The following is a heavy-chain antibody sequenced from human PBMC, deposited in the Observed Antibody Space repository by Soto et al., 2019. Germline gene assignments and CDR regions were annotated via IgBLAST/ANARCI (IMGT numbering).Heavy chain of an antibody. Sequence: VQLVESGGGVVQPGRSLRLSCAASGFTFSDYAMHWVRQAPGKGLEWVAVVSHDGRNTHYADSVKGRVTISRDSSKNTGSLGMTSRRAEAAAVDYWAEGGRRWPGTAGFTYWGQGALVTVSS. CDR1: GFTFSDYA. D-gene: IGHD2-15*01. CDR2: VSHDGRNT. CDR3: AEGGRRWPGTAGFTY. J-gene: IGHJ4*02. V-gene: IGHV3-30*03.